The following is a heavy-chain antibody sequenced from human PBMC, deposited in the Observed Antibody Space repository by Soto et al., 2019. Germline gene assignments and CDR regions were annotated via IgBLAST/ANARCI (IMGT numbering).Heavy chain of an antibody. V-gene: IGHV5-51*01. J-gene: IGHJ5*02. CDR1: GYSFTSYW. D-gene: IGHD3-22*01. Sequence: VESLKISCKGSGYSFTSYWIGWVRQMPGKGLEWMGIIYPGDSDTRYSPSFQGQVTISADKSISTAYLQWSSLKASDTAMYYCAIMIADGVSWFDPWGQGTLVTVSS. CDR3: AIMIADGVSWFDP. CDR2: IYPGDSDT.